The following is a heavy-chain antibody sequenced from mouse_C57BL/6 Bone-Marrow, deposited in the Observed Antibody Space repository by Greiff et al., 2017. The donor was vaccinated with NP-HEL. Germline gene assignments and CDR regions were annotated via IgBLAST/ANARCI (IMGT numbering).Heavy chain of an antibody. V-gene: IGHV1-81*01. CDR1: GYTFTSYG. CDR3: AKDKSYWAWFAY. CDR2: IYPRSGNT. J-gene: IGHJ3*01. Sequence: VKLMESGAELVRPGASVKLSCKASGYTFTSYGISWVKQRTGQGLEWIGEIYPRSGNTYYNEKFKGKATLTADKSSSTAYMEPSSLTSEDSAVYFCAKDKSYWAWFAYWGQGTLVTVST. D-gene: IGHD2-10*01.